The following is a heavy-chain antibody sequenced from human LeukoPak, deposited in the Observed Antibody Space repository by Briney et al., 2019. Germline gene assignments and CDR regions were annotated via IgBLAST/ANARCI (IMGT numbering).Heavy chain of an antibody. D-gene: IGHD6-13*01. Sequence: GGSLRLSCAASGFTVSSNYMTWVRQAPGKGLEWVSDIYSGGSTYYADSVKGRFTISRDNSKNTLYLQMNSPRAEDTAMYYCARDVPKVGAAAGVWGQGTLVTVSS. CDR1: GFTVSSNY. J-gene: IGHJ4*02. V-gene: IGHV3-66*01. CDR2: IYSGGST. CDR3: ARDVPKVGAAAGV.